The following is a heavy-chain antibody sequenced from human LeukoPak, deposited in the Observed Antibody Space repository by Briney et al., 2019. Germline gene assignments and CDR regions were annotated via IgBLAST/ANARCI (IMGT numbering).Heavy chain of an antibody. V-gene: IGHV3-53*01. CDR3: ASRAGEDSHPYDY. Sequence: PGGSLRLSCTVSGFTVSSYSMSWVRQAPGKGLEWVSFIYSGGNTHYADSVKGRFTISRDNSKNTLYLQMNSLRAEDTAVYYCASRAGEDSHPYDYWGQGTLVTVSS. J-gene: IGHJ4*02. CDR1: GFTVSSYS. D-gene: IGHD4-17*01. CDR2: IYSGGNT.